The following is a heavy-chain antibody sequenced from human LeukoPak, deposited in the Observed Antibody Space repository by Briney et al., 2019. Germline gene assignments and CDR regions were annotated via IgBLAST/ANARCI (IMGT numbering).Heavy chain of an antibody. V-gene: IGHV5-51*01. CDR1: GSSFTSSW. Sequence: GASLKISCKGSGSSFTSSWLGWVRPLPGKGLELMGIIYPGDSDTRYSPSFQGQVTISADKSISTAYLQWSSLKASDTAMYYCARLHITTAAAGNLDYWGQGTLVTVSS. CDR3: ARLHITTAAAGNLDY. D-gene: IGHD6-13*01. CDR2: IYPGDSDT. J-gene: IGHJ4*02.